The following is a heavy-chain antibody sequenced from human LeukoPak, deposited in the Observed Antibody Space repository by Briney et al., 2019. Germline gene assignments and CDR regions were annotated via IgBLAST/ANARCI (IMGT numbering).Heavy chain of an antibody. CDR2: ISGSGGST. CDR3: AKVEYYYDSSGYSQDY. CDR1: GFTFSSYG. D-gene: IGHD3-22*01. Sequence: PGGTLRLSCAASGFTFSSYGMSWVRQAPGKGLEWVSAISGSGGSTYYADSVKGRFTISRDNSKNTLYLQMNSLRAEDTAVYYCAKVEYYYDSSGYSQDYWGQGTLVTVSS. J-gene: IGHJ4*02. V-gene: IGHV3-23*01.